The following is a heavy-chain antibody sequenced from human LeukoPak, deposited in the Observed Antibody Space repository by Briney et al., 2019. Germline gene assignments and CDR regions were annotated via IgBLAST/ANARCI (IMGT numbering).Heavy chain of an antibody. CDR3: ARDRAAGTPGYYYYGMDV. V-gene: IGHV3-66*01. CDR1: GFTVSSNY. J-gene: IGHJ6*02. CDR2: IYSGGST. Sequence: QAGGSLRLSCAASGFTVSSNYMSWVRQAPGKGLEWVSVIYSGGSTYYADSVKGRFTISRDNSKNTLYLQMNSLRAEDTAVYYCARDRAAGTPGYYYYGMDVWGQGTTVTVSS. D-gene: IGHD6-13*01.